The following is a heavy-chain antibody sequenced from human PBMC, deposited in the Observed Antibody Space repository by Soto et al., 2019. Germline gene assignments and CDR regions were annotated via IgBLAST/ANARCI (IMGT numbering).Heavy chain of an antibody. D-gene: IGHD3-22*01. Sequence: GGSLRLSCAASGFTFSSYAMHWVRQAPGKGLEWVAVISYDGSNKYYADSVKGRFTISRDNSKNTLYLQMNSLRAEDTAVYYCARGRSLDYYDSSGYWAQYYFDYWGQGTLVTVSS. CDR1: GFTFSSYA. CDR2: ISYDGSNK. J-gene: IGHJ4*02. CDR3: ARGRSLDYYDSSGYWAQYYFDY. V-gene: IGHV3-30-3*01.